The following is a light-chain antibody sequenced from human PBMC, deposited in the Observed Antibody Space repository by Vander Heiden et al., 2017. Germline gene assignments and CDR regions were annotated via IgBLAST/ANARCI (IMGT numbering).Light chain of an antibody. Sequence: DIQMTHPPSFLSASVGERVTITCRASQGISNYLAWYQQKPGKVPKLLIYAASTLKSGVPSRFSGSGYGTDFTLTISSLQPEDVATYYCQKYNSDPRTFGQGTKVEIK. V-gene: IGKV1-27*01. CDR3: QKYNSDPRT. CDR1: QGISNY. J-gene: IGKJ1*01. CDR2: AAS.